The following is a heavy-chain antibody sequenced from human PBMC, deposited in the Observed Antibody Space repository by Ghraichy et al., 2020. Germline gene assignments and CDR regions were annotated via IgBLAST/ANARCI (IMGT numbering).Heavy chain of an antibody. CDR3: ARGPNDYGDSAFDY. J-gene: IGHJ4*02. Sequence: GGSLRLSCAASGFTFSSYWMHWVRQAPGKGLVWVSGINSDGSSTRYADSVKGRFTISRDNAKNTLYVEMNSLRAEDTAVYHCARGPNDYGDSAFDYWGQGTLVTVSS. V-gene: IGHV3-74*01. CDR1: GFTFSSYW. D-gene: IGHD4-17*01. CDR2: INSDGSST.